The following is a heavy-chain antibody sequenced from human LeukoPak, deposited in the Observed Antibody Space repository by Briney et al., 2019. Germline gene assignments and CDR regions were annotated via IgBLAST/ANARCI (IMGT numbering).Heavy chain of an antibody. CDR2: ISAYNGNT. J-gene: IGHJ4*02. CDR1: GYTFTSYG. D-gene: IGHD3-3*01. Sequence: GASVKVSCKASGYTFTSYGISWVRQAPGQGLEWMGWISAYNGNTNYAQKFQGRVTMTRDTSISAAYMELSRLRSDDTAMYYCAEGFDGGFDYWGQGTLVTVSS. CDR3: AEGFDGGFDY. V-gene: IGHV1-18*01.